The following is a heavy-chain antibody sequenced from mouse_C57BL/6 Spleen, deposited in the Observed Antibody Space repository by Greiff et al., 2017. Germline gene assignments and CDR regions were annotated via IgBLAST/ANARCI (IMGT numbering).Heavy chain of an antibody. CDR3: TREGDGSTPFGD. J-gene: IGHJ3*01. Sequence: QVPPTASGAELVRPGASVTLFCKASGYPLTDHEMHWVKQTPVPGLEWIGAIDPETGGTAYKQKLKGKAILTEDTSSSTAYLELRSLTSEDSAVYYWTREGDGSTPFGDRGQGTLVTVSA. V-gene: IGHV1-15*01. CDR2: IDPETGGT. CDR1: GYPLTDHE. D-gene: IGHD1-1*01.